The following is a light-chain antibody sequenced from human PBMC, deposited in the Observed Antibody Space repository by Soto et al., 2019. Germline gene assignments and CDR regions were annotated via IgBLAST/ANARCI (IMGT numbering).Light chain of an antibody. V-gene: IGKV3-11*01. CDR2: DAS. CDR1: QSVSTY. CDR3: HQFGYSPRT. Sequence: PEERATLSCRASQSVSTYVAWYQQKPGQAPRLLIYDASNRATGIPARFSGSGSGTDFTLTISSLEPEDFAMYYCHQFGYSPRTFGQGTKVDIK. J-gene: IGKJ1*01.